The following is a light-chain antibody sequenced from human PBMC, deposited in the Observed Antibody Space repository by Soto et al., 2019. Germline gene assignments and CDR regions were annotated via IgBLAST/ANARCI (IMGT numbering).Light chain of an antibody. CDR1: QSIRSH. CDR3: QQSFSSPFT. V-gene: IGKV1-39*01. CDR2: AAS. Sequence: DIQMTQSPSSLSASVGDRVSITCRASQSIRSHLNWYQQKAGKDPKVLIYAASSLQGGVPSRFSGSGSGTDFTLTIKSLQPEDFASYYCQQSFSSPFTFGPWTKVDIK. J-gene: IGKJ3*01.